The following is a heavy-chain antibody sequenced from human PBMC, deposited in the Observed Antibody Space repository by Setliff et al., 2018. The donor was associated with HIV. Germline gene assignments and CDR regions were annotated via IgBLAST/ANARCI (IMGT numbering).Heavy chain of an antibody. J-gene: IGHJ6*02. D-gene: IGHD3-10*01. CDR3: AREGPYYYGMDV. V-gene: IGHV4-30-4*08. CDR1: GVSLSSTDFY. CDR2: IDYSGTT. Sequence: SETLSLTCAVSGVSLSSTDFYWTWVRQAPGVGLEWIGFIDYSGTTHYNPSLKSRVTISNDMSNNHFSLHLTSVTAADTAIYFCAREGPYYYGMDVWGQGTTVTVSS.